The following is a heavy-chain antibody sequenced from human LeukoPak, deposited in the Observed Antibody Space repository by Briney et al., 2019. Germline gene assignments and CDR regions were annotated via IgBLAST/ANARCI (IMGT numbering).Heavy chain of an antibody. D-gene: IGHD3-16*01. Sequence: GGSLRLSCAASGFTFSGYGIHWVRQAPGKGLEWVAVISYDGSNKYYAGSVKGRFTISRDNSKNTLYLQMNSLRAEDTAVYYCAKTLWGPRSCPDYWGQGTLVTVSS. CDR2: ISYDGSNK. V-gene: IGHV3-30*18. CDR3: AKTLWGPRSCPDY. J-gene: IGHJ4*02. CDR1: GFTFSGYG.